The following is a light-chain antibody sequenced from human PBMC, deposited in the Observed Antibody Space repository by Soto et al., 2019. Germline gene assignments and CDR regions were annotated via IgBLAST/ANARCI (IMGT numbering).Light chain of an antibody. Sequence: AIQMTQSPSSLSASVGDRVTISCRASQGIGNALGWYQHTQGKPPKVLIYDASSFESGVPSRFSGSGAGTEFILAISSLQPDDFASYYRQHYDNYRAFGQGTKVDIK. CDR1: QGIGNA. CDR3: QHYDNYRA. V-gene: IGKV1D-13*01. CDR2: DAS. J-gene: IGKJ1*01.